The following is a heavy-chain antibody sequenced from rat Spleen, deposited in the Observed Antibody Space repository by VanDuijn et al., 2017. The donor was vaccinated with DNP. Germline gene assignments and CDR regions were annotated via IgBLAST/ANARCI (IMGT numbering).Heavy chain of an antibody. CDR3: ARSGAVAFDY. CDR1: GYSITSSYR. D-gene: IGHD1-3*01. Sequence: EVQLQESGPGLVKPSQPLSLTCSVTGYSITSSYRWNWIRKFPGNKLEWMGYINSAGSTNYNPSLKSRISITRDTSKNQVFLQVNSVTTEDTATYYCARSGAVAFDYGGQGVMVTVSS. J-gene: IGHJ2*01. V-gene: IGHV3-3*01. CDR2: INSAGST.